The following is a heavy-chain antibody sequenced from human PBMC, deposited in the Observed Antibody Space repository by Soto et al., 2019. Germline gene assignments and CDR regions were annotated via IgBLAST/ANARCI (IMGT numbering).Heavy chain of an antibody. V-gene: IGHV5-51*01. Sequence: PXPCLKISGKGSEYTFTSYWFRWVRKMPWKGLEWMGIIYPGDSDTRYSPSFEGQVTISADTSTSTAYLQWSSLKASDTVMYYCGRHPMYCSGRHCYPPPDAFNIWGQGTMVT. CDR2: IYPGDSDT. D-gene: IGHD2-15*01. CDR1: EYTFTSYW. CDR3: GRHPMYCSGRHCYPPPDAFNI. J-gene: IGHJ3*02.